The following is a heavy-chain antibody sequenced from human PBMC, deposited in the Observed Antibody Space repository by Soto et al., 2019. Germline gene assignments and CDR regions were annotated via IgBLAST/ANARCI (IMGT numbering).Heavy chain of an antibody. J-gene: IGHJ6*02. CDR1: GGSFSGYY. CDR2: INHSGST. Sequence: SETLSLTCAVYGGSFSGYYWSWIRQPPGKGLEWIGEINHSGSTNYNPSLKSRVTISVDTSKNQFSLKLSSVTAADTAVYYCARGQGIPSSSWADYYYGMDVWGQGTTVTVSS. CDR3: ARGQGIPSSSWADYYYGMDV. D-gene: IGHD6-13*01. V-gene: IGHV4-34*01.